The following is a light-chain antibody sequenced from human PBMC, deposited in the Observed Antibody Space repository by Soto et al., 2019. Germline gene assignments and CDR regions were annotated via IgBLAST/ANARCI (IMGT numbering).Light chain of an antibody. CDR1: NSDVGHYNY. Sequence: QSALTQPRSVSGSPGQSVTISCTGTNSDVGHYNYVSWYQQHPGKAPKLIIFDVDKRPSGVPDRFSGSKSGNTASLTISGLQADDEADYYCCSYTSSSIRVFGGGTKVTVL. CDR2: DVD. CDR3: CSYTSSSIRV. V-gene: IGLV2-11*01. J-gene: IGLJ3*02.